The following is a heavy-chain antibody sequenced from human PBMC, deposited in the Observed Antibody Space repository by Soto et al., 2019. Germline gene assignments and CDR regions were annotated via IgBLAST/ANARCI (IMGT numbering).Heavy chain of an antibody. V-gene: IGHV4-59*01. CDR2: IYYSGST. Sequence: PSETLSLTCTVSGGSISSYYWSWIRQPPGKGLEWIGYIYYSGSTNYNPSLKSRVTISVDTSKNQFSLKLSSVTAADTAVYYCARDTAHLGYCSGGSCYDGHGMDVWGQGTTVTVSS. D-gene: IGHD2-15*01. J-gene: IGHJ6*02. CDR3: ARDTAHLGYCSGGSCYDGHGMDV. CDR1: GGSISSYY.